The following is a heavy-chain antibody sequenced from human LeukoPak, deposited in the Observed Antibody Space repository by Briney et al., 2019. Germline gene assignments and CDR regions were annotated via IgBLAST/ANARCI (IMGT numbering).Heavy chain of an antibody. V-gene: IGHV3-23*01. D-gene: IGHD2-2*01. J-gene: IGHJ5*02. CDR3: AKVGYCSSTSCSGSKFDP. CDR1: GFAFSSYA. CDR2: ISGSGGST. Sequence: GGSLRLSCAASGFAFSSYAMSWVRQAPGKGLEWVSAISGSGGSTYYADSVKGRFTIPRDNSKNTLYLQMNSLRAEDTAVYYCAKVGYCSSTSCSGSKFDPWGQGTLVTVSS.